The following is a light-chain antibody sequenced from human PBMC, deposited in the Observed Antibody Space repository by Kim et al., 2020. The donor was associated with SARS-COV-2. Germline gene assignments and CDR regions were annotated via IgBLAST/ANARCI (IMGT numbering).Light chain of an antibody. CDR1: HSNIEKND. Sequence: GQRVTLAFSGSHSNIEKNDGYWYQQRPGTAPKLLLYDDSKRPSGVPDRFSGSKSGTSASLAISGLQSEDEADYYCAAWDDSLIGMLFGGGTKVTVL. V-gene: IGLV1-44*01. CDR2: DDS. CDR3: AAWDDSLIGML. J-gene: IGLJ2*01.